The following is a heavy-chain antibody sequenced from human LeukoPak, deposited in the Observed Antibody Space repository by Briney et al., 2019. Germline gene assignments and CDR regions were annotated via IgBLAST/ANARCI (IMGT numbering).Heavy chain of an antibody. CDR1: GGSFSGYY. CDR3: ASLYSGSYYALDY. V-gene: IGHV4-34*01. D-gene: IGHD1-26*01. CDR2: INHSGST. Sequence: SETLSLTCAVYGGSFSGYYWSWIRQRPGKGLEWIGEINHSGSTNYNPSLKSRVTISVDTSKNQFSLKLSSVTAADTAVYYCASLYSGSYYALDYWGQGTLVTVSS. J-gene: IGHJ4*02.